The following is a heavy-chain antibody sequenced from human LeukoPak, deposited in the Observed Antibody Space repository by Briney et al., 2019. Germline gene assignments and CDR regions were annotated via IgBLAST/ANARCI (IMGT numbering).Heavy chain of an antibody. V-gene: IGHV3-33*01. CDR3: ARDLGYSSGWYPGQPQNYGMDV. D-gene: IGHD6-19*01. J-gene: IGHJ6*02. Sequence: PGRSLRLSCAASGFTFSSYGMHWVRQAPGKGLEWVAVIWYDGSNKYYADSVKGRFTISRDNSKNTLYLQMNSLRAEDTAVYYCARDLGYSSGWYPGQPQNYGMDVWGQGTTVTVSS. CDR1: GFTFSSYG. CDR2: IWYDGSNK.